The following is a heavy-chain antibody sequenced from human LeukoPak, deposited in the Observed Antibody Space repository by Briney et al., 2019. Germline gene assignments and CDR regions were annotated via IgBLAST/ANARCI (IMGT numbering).Heavy chain of an antibody. D-gene: IGHD1/OR15-1a*01. CDR2: IRYDGNDK. Sequence: GGSLRLSCAASGFTFTDYGMHWVRQAPGKGLEWVAFIRYDGNDKYYADSVKGRFTISRDNSKNTLSLQMNSLKPDDTAMYYCAKEGTASKPSDFDYWGQGTLVTVFS. V-gene: IGHV3-30*02. CDR1: GFTFTDYG. J-gene: IGHJ4*02. CDR3: AKEGTASKPSDFDY.